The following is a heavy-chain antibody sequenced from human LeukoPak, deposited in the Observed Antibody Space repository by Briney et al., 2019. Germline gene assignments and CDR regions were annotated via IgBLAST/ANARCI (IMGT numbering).Heavy chain of an antibody. CDR3: ADWNRDFDY. V-gene: IGHV3-21*01. CDR1: GFTFDDYA. D-gene: IGHD1/OR15-1a*01. J-gene: IGHJ4*02. Sequence: GGSLRLSCAASGFTFDDYAMHWVRQAPGGGLEWVSFISSSSTYIYYTDSVKGRFTISRDNSKNTLYLQMNSLRAEGTAVYYCADWNRDFDYWGQGTLVTVSS. CDR2: ISSSSTYI.